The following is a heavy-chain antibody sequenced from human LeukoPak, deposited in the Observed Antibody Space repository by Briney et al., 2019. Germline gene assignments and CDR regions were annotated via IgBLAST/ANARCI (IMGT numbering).Heavy chain of an antibody. CDR1: GLTFSSYS. Sequence: PGGSLRLSCAASGLTFSSYSMNWVRQAPGKGLEWVSSISSSSSYIYYADSVKGRFTISRDNAKNSLYLQMNSLRAEDTAVYYCARDGGSGNPVFGHDYWGQGTLVTVSS. V-gene: IGHV3-21*01. CDR2: ISSSSSYI. D-gene: IGHD3-16*01. CDR3: ARDGGSGNPVFGHDY. J-gene: IGHJ4*02.